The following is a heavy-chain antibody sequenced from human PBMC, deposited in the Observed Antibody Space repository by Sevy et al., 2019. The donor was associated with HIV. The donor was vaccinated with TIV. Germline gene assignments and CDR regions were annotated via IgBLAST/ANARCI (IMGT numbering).Heavy chain of an antibody. CDR2: FDPEDGET. J-gene: IGHJ4*02. D-gene: IGHD1-7*01. V-gene: IGHV1-24*01. CDR1: GYTLTELS. CDR3: ATDLTGTTRGIGY. Sequence: ASVKVSCKVSGYTLTELSMHWVRQAPGKGLEWMGGFDPEDGETIYAQKFQGRVTMTEETSTETAYMELSSLRSEETAVYYCATDLTGTTRGIGYWGQGTLVTVSS.